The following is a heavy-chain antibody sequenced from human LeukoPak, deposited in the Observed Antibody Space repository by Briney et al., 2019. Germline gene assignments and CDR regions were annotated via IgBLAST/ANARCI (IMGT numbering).Heavy chain of an antibody. CDR3: ARDLWFGELSD. D-gene: IGHD3-10*01. CDR1: GGSISSYY. Sequence: SETLSLTCTVSGGSISSYYWSWIRQPPGKGLEWIGYIYYSGSTNYNPSLKSRVTISVDTSKNQFSLKRSSVTAADTAVYYCARDLWFGELSDWGQGTLVTVSS. V-gene: IGHV4-59*01. CDR2: IYYSGST. J-gene: IGHJ4*02.